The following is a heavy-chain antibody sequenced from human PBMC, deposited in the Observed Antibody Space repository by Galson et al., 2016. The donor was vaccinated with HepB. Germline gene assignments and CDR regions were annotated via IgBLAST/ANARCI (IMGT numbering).Heavy chain of an antibody. V-gene: IGHV3-23*01. D-gene: IGHD1-26*01. CDR1: GFTFSSYV. CDR3: AREREGAAGYYYYGMDV. Sequence: SLRLSCAASGFTFSSYVMSWVRQAPGKGLEWVSGISGSGGSTHYADSVKGRFNISRDNSKNTVYLQMNSLRVEDMAVYYCAREREGAAGYYYYGMDVWGQGTPVTVSS. CDR2: ISGSGGST. J-gene: IGHJ6*02.